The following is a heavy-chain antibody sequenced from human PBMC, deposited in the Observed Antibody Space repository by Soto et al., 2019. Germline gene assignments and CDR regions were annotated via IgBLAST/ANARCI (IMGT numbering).Heavy chain of an antibody. CDR3: ARGRRFGDTGLA. CDR1: GGSFSGYY. CDR2: INHSGST. Sequence: QVQLQQWGAGLLKPSETLSLTCAVYGGSFSGYYWSWIRQPPGKGLEWIGEINHSGSTNYTPSLKRRVTRPVDPSKNQFSLTLSSVTAADTAVYYCARGRRFGDTGLAWGQGTLVTVSS. J-gene: IGHJ5*02. D-gene: IGHD3-10*01. V-gene: IGHV4-34*01.